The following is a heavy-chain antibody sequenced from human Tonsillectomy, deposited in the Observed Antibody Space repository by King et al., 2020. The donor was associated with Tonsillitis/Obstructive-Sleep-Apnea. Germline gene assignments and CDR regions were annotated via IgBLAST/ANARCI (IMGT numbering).Heavy chain of an antibody. CDR3: AKSAYYGFWGGYYSDRVYMDV. CDR1: GFTFDDYA. D-gene: IGHD3-3*01. J-gene: IGHJ6*03. Sequence: VQLVESGGGLVQPGRSLRLSCAASGFTFDDYAMYWVRQAPGEGLEWVSGISWNSGSIGYADSVKGRFTISRDNAKNSLYLQMNSLRAEDTALYYCAKSAYYGFWGGYYSDRVYMDVWGKGTTVTVSS. CDR2: ISWNSGSI. V-gene: IGHV3-9*01.